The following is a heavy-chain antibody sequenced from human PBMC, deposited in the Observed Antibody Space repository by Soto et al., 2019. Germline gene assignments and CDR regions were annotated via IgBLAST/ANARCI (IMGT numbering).Heavy chain of an antibody. CDR1: GGTFSDYA. D-gene: IGHD5-12*01. CDR2: IIPIFGTA. Sequence: QVQLVQSGAEVKKPGSSVKVSCKASGGTFSDYAISWVRQAPGQGLEWMGGIIPIFGTANYAQKFQGRVTITADESTSTAYMELSSLRSDDTAVYYCASSWVATINYYYYGMDVWGQGTTVTVSS. V-gene: IGHV1-69*12. CDR3: ASSWVATINYYYYGMDV. J-gene: IGHJ6*02.